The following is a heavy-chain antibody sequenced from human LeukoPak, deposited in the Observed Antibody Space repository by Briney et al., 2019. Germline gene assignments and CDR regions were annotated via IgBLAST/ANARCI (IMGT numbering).Heavy chain of an antibody. CDR3: ARVRGYYYDSSGYYGFDY. CDR2: IIPILGIA. CDR1: GGTFSSYA. Sequence: SVKVSCKASGGTFSSYAISWVRQAPGQGREWMGRIIPILGIANYAQKFQGRVTITADKSTSTAYMELSSLRSEDTAVYFCARVRGYYYDSSGYYGFDYWGQGTLVTVSS. J-gene: IGHJ4*02. D-gene: IGHD3-22*01. V-gene: IGHV1-69*04.